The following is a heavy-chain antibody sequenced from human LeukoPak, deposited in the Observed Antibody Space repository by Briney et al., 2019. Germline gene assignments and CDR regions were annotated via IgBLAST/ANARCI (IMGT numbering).Heavy chain of an antibody. V-gene: IGHV3-20*04. CDR1: GFTFDDYG. D-gene: IGHD3-3*01. Sequence: GGSLRLSCAASGFTFDDYGMSWVRQAPGKGLEWVSGINWNGGSTGYADSVKGRFTISRDNAKNSLYLQMNSLRAEDTALYYCARAKSTYYDFWSGHSMDVWGKGTTVTVSS. J-gene: IGHJ6*03. CDR3: ARAKSTYYDFWSGHSMDV. CDR2: INWNGGST.